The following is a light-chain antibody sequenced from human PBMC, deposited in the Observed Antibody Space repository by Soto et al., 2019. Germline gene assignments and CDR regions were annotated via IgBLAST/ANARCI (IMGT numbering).Light chain of an antibody. V-gene: IGKV3-20*01. CDR1: QSFSSSY. J-gene: IGKJ1*01. CDR3: QQYGSSPPRT. Sequence: EIVLTQSPGTLSLSPGERATLSCRASQSFSSSYLAWYQQKPGQAPRLLIYGASTRATGIPARFTGSGSGTEFTLSISRLEPEDFAVYYCQQYGSSPPRTFGQGTKVDIK. CDR2: GAS.